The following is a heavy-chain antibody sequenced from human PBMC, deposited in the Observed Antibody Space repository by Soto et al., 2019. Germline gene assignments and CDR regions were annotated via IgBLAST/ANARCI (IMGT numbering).Heavy chain of an antibody. CDR3: ARDDSLIAAAGSYYGMDV. V-gene: IGHV3-53*01. CDR1: GFTVSSNY. J-gene: IGHJ6*02. Sequence: PGGSLRVSCAASGFTVSSNYMSWVRQAPGKGLEWVSVIYSGGSTYYADSVKGRFTISRDNSKNTLYLQMNSLRAEDTAVYYCARDDSLIAAAGSYYGMDVWGQGTTVTVSS. CDR2: IYSGGST. D-gene: IGHD6-13*01.